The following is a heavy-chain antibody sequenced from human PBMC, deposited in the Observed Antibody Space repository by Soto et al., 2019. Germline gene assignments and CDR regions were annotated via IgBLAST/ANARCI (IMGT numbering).Heavy chain of an antibody. CDR3: ARNYGHDCGGGDCYFYF. D-gene: IGHD5-12*01. V-gene: IGHV1-69*01. J-gene: IGHJ4*02. CDR1: GGTFSRYA. CDR2: TIPLFGTP. Sequence: QVQLVQSGAVVKKPGSSVRVSCKASGGTFSRYAINWVRQAPGHGLEWMGGTIPLFGTPNYAQKFRGRVTITADESASTAHMELRSLTSDDTAVYYCARNYGHDCGGGDCYFYFWGQGTLVTVSS.